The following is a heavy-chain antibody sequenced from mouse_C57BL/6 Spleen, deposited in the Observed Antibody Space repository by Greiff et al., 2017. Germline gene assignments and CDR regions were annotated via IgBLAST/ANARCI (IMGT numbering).Heavy chain of an antibody. CDR1: GYAFSSSW. CDR3: ARDGGSAY. J-gene: IGHJ3*01. D-gene: IGHD2-3*01. CDR2: IYPGDGDT. V-gene: IGHV1-82*01. Sequence: QVTLKVSGPELVKPGASVKISCKASGYAFSSSWMNWVKQRPGKGLEWIGRIYPGDGDTNYDGKFKGKATLTADKSSSTAYMQLSSLTSEDSAVYFCARDGGSAYWGQGTLVTVSA.